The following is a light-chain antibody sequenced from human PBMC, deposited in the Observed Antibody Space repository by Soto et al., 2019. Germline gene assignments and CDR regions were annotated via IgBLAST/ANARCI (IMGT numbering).Light chain of an antibody. V-gene: IGLV2-11*01. CDR1: SSDIGAFDY. Sequence: QSVLTQPRSVSGSPGQSVTVSCAGSSSDIGAFDYVSWYQQHPGEAPKLIIYDVSERPSGVPYRFSGSKSGNSASLTISGLQTDDEADYFCCSYAGTFSFVFGSGTKVTV. CDR3: CSYAGTFSFV. J-gene: IGLJ1*01. CDR2: DVS.